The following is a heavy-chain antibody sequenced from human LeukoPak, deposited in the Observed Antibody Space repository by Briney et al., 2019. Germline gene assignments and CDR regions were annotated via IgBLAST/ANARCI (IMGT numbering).Heavy chain of an antibody. D-gene: IGHD4-17*01. CDR2: ISCSGGST. J-gene: IGHJ4*02. V-gene: IGHV3-23*01. Sequence: GGSLRLSCAASGFTFSSYAMSWVRQAPGKGLEGVSAISCSGGSTYYADSVKGRFTISRDHYKNTLYLQMTSVRAEDTGVYYCANTVTRVYWGTGTMVTVSS. CDR1: GFTFSSYA. CDR3: ANTVTRVY.